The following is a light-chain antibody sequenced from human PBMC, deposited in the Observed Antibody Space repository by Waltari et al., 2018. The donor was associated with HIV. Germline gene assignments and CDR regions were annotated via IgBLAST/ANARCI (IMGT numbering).Light chain of an antibody. V-gene: IGKV1-39*01. CDR1: QAITHY. Sequence: IQVTQSPSSLSASLGDTVVITCRASQAITHYLNWYQQKADKPPVLLVYSASTLQTGAPSRFRGSGSGRDFTLSISGLQPEDFASYFCQQSYESPFNFGPGTK. CDR2: SAS. CDR3: QQSYESPFN. J-gene: IGKJ3*01.